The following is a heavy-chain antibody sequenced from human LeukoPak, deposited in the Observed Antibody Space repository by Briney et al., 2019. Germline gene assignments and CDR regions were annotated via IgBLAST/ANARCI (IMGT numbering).Heavy chain of an antibody. Sequence: SETLSLTCTVSGGSISSSSYYRGWIRQPPGKGLEWIGSIYYSGSTYYNPSLKSRVTISVDTSKNQFSLKLSSVTAADTAVYYCAPSKRGLAPYVFDYWGQGTLVTVSS. J-gene: IGHJ4*02. CDR2: IYYSGST. D-gene: IGHD3-16*01. CDR1: GGSISSSSYY. V-gene: IGHV4-39*01. CDR3: APSKRGLAPYVFDY.